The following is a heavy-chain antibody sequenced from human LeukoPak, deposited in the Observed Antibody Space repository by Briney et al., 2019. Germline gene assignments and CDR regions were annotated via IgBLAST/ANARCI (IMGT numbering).Heavy chain of an antibody. V-gene: IGHV6-1*01. Sequence: SQTLSLTCVISGDSVSSDSAAWNWIRQSPSRGLEWLGRTYYRSKWFNDYAVSVKSRITIKPDTSKNQFSLQLNSVTPEDTAVYYCAGEPEQQLVRAWFDPWGQGTLVTVSS. J-gene: IGHJ5*02. D-gene: IGHD6-13*01. CDR3: AGEPEQQLVRAWFDP. CDR1: GDSVSSDSAA. CDR2: TYYRSKWFN.